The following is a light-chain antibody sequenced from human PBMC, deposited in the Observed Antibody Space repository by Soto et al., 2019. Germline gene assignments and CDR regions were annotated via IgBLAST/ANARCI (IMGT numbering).Light chain of an antibody. J-gene: IGKJ4*01. CDR3: QQSYSVPVT. CDR2: AAS. Sequence: DIQMTQSPSSLSASVGDRVTVTCRASQSITNYLNWYQHKPGQAPQLLIFAASSLQSGVPSRFSGDGSGTTFTLTISSLQPEDLEVYYCQQSYSVPVTFGGGTKVEIK. V-gene: IGKV1-39*01. CDR1: QSITNY.